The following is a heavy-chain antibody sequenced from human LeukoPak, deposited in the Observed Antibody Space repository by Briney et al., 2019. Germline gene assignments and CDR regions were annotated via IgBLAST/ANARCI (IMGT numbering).Heavy chain of an antibody. V-gene: IGHV3-30*18. J-gene: IGHJ4*02. CDR1: GFTFSSYG. Sequence: GGSLRLSCAASGFTFSSYGMHWVRQAPGKGLEWVAAISYDGSNKYYADSVKGRFTISRDNSKNTLYLQMNSLRAEDTAVYYCAKDERFSSSWYTWADYWGQGTLVTVSS. CDR2: ISYDGSNK. D-gene: IGHD6-13*01. CDR3: AKDERFSSSWYTWADY.